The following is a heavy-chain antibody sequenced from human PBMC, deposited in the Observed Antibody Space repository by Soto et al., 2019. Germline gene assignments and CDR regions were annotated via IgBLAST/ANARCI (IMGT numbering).Heavy chain of an antibody. CDR3: ARDQASSGRWQTGRYYGMDV. J-gene: IGHJ6*02. V-gene: IGHV1-18*01. CDR1: GYTFTSYG. Sequence: QVQLVQSGAEVKQPGASVKVSCKASGYTFTSYGISWVRQAPGQGLEWMGWISAYNGNTNYAQKLQGRVTMTTDTSTSTAYMELRSLRSDDTAVYYCARDQASSGRWQTGRYYGMDVWGQGTTVTVSS. D-gene: IGHD3-10*01. CDR2: ISAYNGNT.